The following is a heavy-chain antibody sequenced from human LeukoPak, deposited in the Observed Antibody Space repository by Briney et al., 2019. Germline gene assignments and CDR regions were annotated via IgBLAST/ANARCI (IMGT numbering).Heavy chain of an antibody. Sequence: SATLSLTCGVSGGSFTNQFWTWIRQAPGQGLEWIGDINHNRVTNYNPSLKSRVTISADTSNSLSLRSVTAADTAVYFCAWHYVWGRFDSWGQGTLVTVSS. D-gene: IGHD3-16*01. CDR2: INHNRVT. CDR1: GGSFTNQF. V-gene: IGHV4-34*01. J-gene: IGHJ4*02. CDR3: AWHYVWGRFDS.